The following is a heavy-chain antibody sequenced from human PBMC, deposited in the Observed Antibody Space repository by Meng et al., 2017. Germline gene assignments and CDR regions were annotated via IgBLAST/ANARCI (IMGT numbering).Heavy chain of an antibody. CDR3: ARERSSGCCTYYFDY. D-gene: IGHD6-19*01. J-gene: IGHJ4*02. CDR1: GGTFSSYA. CDR2: IIPIFGTA. V-gene: IGHV1-69*05. Sequence: SVKVSCKASGGTFSSYAISWVRQAPGQGLEWMGGIIPIFGTANYAQKFQGRVTITTDESTSTAYMELSSLRSEDTAVYYCARERSSGCCTYYFDYWGQGRLATSSS.